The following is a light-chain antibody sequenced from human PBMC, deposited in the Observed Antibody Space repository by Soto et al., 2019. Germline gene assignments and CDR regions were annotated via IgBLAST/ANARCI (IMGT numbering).Light chain of an antibody. CDR2: ATF. V-gene: IGKV1-39*01. Sequence: DIQMTQSPSSLSASVGDRVTITCRASQSIAGYLNWYQHKPEKAPKLLIYATFTLQSGVPSRFSGSGAGTDFTLTISSLQPEDFATYYCQQSDSTPPHTFGQGTKLEIK. CDR1: QSIAGY. J-gene: IGKJ2*01. CDR3: QQSDSTPPHT.